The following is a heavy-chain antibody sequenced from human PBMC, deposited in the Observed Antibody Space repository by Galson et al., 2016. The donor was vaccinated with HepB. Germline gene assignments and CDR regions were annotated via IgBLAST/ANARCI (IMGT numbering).Heavy chain of an antibody. CDR3: ARDRGTWDGSGELIDI. D-gene: IGHD3-10*01. Sequence: CAISGDSVSSNGAAWNWIRQSPSRGLEWLGRTYYRSKWYNKYAVSVQGRITINPDTSKNQFSLQLNSVTPEDTAVYYCARDRGTWDGSGELIDIWGQVTMVTVSS. J-gene: IGHJ3*02. CDR2: TYYRSKWYN. CDR1: GDSVSSNGAA. V-gene: IGHV6-1*01.